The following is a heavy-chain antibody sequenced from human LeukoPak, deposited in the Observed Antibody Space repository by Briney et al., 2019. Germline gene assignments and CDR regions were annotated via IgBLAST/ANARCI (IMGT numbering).Heavy chain of an antibody. CDR3: ARETYSATYKYYFDY. CDR2: IYYSGST. V-gene: IGHV4-31*03. D-gene: IGHD6-25*01. J-gene: IGHJ4*02. CDR1: GGSISSGGYY. Sequence: SQTLSLTCTVSGGSISSGGYYWSWIRQHPGKGLEWIGYIYYSGSTYYNPSLKSRVTISVETSKNQFSLKLSSVTAADTAVYYCARETYSATYKYYFDYWGQGTLVTVSS.